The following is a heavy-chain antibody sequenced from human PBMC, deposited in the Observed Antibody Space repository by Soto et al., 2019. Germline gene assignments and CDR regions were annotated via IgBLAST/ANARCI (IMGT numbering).Heavy chain of an antibody. CDR3: ARDPDYFDRSGPCDY. J-gene: IGHJ4*02. CDR1: GFTFSSYA. V-gene: IGHV3-30-3*01. Sequence: QVQLVEAGGGVVQPGRSLRLSCAASGFTFSSYAMHWVRQAPGKGLEWVAVISYDGSNKYYADSVKGRFTISRDNSKNPLYLQMNSLRAEDTAVYYCARDPDYFDRSGPCDYWGQGTLVTVSS. D-gene: IGHD3-22*01. CDR2: ISYDGSNK.